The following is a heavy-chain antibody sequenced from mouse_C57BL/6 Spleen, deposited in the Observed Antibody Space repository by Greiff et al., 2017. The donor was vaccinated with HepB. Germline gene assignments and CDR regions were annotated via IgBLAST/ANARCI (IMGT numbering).Heavy chain of an antibody. CDR2: IGPGSGST. CDR3: ARSRSNYEGGYFDY. J-gene: IGHJ2*01. V-gene: IGHV1-77*01. Sequence: VKLMESGAELVKPGASVKISCKASGYTFTDYYINWVKQSPVQGLEWIGKIGPGSGSTYYNEKFKGKATLTADKSSSTAYMQLSSLTSEDSAVYFCARSRSNYEGGYFDYWGQGTTLTVSS. D-gene: IGHD2-5*01. CDR1: GYTFTDYY.